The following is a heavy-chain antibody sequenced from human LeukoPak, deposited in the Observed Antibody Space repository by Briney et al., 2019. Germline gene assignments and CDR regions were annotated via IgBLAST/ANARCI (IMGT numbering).Heavy chain of an antibody. CDR2: ISAYNGNT. J-gene: IGHJ3*02. CDR1: GYTFTSYG. Sequence: ASVKVSCKASGYTFTSYGISWVRQAPGQGLEWMGWISAYNGNTNYAQKLQGRVTMTTDTSTSTAYMELRSLRSDDTAVYYCAKDFWVVTAIHGAFDIWGQGAMVTVSS. V-gene: IGHV1-18*01. D-gene: IGHD2-21*02. CDR3: AKDFWVVTAIHGAFDI.